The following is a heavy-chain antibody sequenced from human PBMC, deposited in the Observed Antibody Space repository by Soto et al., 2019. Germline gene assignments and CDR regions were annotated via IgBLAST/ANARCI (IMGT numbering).Heavy chain of an antibody. V-gene: IGHV5-51*01. CDR3: ATSYGSGYRAFDY. CDR1: GYSFTSYW. CDR2: IYPGDPDT. J-gene: IGHJ4*02. D-gene: IGHD3-10*01. Sequence: PGESLKISCKASGYSFTSYWIAWVRQMPGKGLEWMGIIYPGDPDTRYSPSFQGQVTISADKSISAAYLQWSSLKASDTAMYYCATSYGSGYRAFDYWGQGALVTVSS.